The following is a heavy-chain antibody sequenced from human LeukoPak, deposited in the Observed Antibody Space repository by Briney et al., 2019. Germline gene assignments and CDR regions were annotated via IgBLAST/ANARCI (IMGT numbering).Heavy chain of an antibody. CDR3: ARGRYSSSIYFDY. CDR1: GGTFSSYA. CDR2: IIPIFGTA. D-gene: IGHD6-6*01. Sequence: SVKVSCKASGGTFSSYAISWVRQAPGQGLEWMGGIIPIFGTANYAQKFQGRVTITTDESTSTAYMELSSLRSEDTAVYYCARGRYSSSIYFDYWGREPWSPSPQ. J-gene: IGHJ4*02. V-gene: IGHV1-69*05.